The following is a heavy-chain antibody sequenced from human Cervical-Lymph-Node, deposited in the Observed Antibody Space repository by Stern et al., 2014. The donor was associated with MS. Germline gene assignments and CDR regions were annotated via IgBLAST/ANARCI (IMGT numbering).Heavy chain of an antibody. D-gene: IGHD3-22*01. J-gene: IGHJ3*02. CDR3: ARRDYYDSSGYYDDAFDI. V-gene: IGHV4-59*01. CDR1: GGSISTFY. CDR2: INYSGST. Sequence: LQLQESGPGLVKPSETLSLTCTVSGGSISTFYWNWLRQSPGKGLEWIGQINYSGSTNYNPSLKSRVTISVDTSKNQFSLNLRSVTAADTAVYYCARRDYYDSSGYYDDAFDIWGQGTMVTVSS.